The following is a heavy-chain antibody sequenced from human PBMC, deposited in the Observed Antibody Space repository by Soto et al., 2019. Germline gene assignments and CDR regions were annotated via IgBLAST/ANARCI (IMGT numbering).Heavy chain of an antibody. V-gene: IGHV2-5*02. CDR2: IYWDDDK. J-gene: IGHJ4*02. CDR3: AHRXLRTVFGLVTTTAIYFDF. Sequence: QITLKESGPTVVKPTETLTLTCTFSGFSLTTSGVGVGWVRQSPGKAPEWLALIYWDDDKRYSTSLNSRLIITKDTSKNQVVLTMANVDPADTATYYCAHRXLRTVFGLVTTTAIYFDFWGPGTPVVVSS. D-gene: IGHD3-3*01. CDR1: GFSLTTSGVG.